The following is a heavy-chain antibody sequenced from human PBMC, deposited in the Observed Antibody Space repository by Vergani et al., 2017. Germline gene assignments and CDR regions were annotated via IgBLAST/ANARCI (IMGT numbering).Heavy chain of an antibody. D-gene: IGHD6-13*01. CDR2: ISWNSGRI. J-gene: IGHJ4*02. V-gene: IGHV3-9*01. CDR1: GFSFDDYD. Sequence: EVQLVESGGGLVQPGRSLRLSCAASGFSFDDYDMHWVRQAPGKGLEWVSGISWNSGRIVYADSVKGRFTISRDNAKNSLYLQMNSPRAEDTALYYCARSSSWYIYFDYWGQGTLVTVSS. CDR3: ARSSSWYIYFDY.